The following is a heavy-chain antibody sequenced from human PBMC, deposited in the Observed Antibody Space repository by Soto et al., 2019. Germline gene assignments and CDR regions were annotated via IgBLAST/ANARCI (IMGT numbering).Heavy chain of an antibody. V-gene: IGHV3-23*02. CDR1: GFTFSSGS. CDR2: IIDSGAST. CDR3: AKGRSYYYYYGVDV. J-gene: IGHJ6*02. Sequence: GGSLRLSCAVSGFTFSSGSMGWVRQPPGKELKKVSDIIDSGASTYYDDYVKAHFTISSDNSKSILYLQMNSLRAEDTALYYCAKGRSYYYYYGVDVWGQGTTVTVS.